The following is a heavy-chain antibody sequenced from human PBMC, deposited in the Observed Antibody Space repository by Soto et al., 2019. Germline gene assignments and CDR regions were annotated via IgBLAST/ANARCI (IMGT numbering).Heavy chain of an antibody. CDR3: ARDSKYYYDSSDYHPKGAFDI. CDR1: GGSVSSGSYY. J-gene: IGHJ3*02. V-gene: IGHV4-61*01. CDR2: IYYSGST. D-gene: IGHD3-22*01. Sequence: SETLSLTCTVSGGSVSSGSYYWSWIRQPPGKGLEWIGYIYYSGSTNYNPSLKSRVTISVDTSKTQFSLKLSSVTAADTAVYYCARDSKYYYDSSDYHPKGAFDIWGQGTMVTVSS.